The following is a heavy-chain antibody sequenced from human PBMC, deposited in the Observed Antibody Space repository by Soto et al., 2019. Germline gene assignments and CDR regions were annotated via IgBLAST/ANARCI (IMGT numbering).Heavy chain of an antibody. V-gene: IGHV3-53*01. CDR2: LYSSGTT. D-gene: IGHD5-18*01. Sequence: PGGFLRLCCTVSGVSVTNSYINWVRQAPGKGLEWVSILYSSGTTYYADSVRGRFTVSRDDSKNTLFLHMNSLRADDTAVYYCARDWSKFSYNYPYYYAMDAWGQGTTVTVSS. J-gene: IGHJ6*02. CDR3: ARDWSKFSYNYPYYYAMDA. CDR1: GVSVTNSY.